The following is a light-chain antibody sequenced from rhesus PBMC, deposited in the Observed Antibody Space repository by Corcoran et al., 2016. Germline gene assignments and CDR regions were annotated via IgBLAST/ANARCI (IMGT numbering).Light chain of an antibody. CDR3: QQDYSWPYS. V-gene: IGKV3-42*01. J-gene: IGKJ2*01. Sequence: EIVMTQSPATLSLSPGERATLSCRASQSVSSSLAWYQQKPGQAPKLLIYGDSSRATGIPARFSGRWSGTEFTLTISSLEPEDVGVYYCQQDYSWPYSFGQGTKVEIK. CDR1: QSVSSS. CDR2: GDS.